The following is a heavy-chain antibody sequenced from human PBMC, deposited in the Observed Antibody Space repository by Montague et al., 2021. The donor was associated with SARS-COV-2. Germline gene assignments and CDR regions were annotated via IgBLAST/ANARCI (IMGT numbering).Heavy chain of an antibody. J-gene: IGHJ3*02. CDR1: GDSVSRGSSY. CDR3: ARGFDI. CDR2: IYYSGST. V-gene: IGHV4-61*01. Sequence: SETLSLTCTVSGDSVSRGSSYWSWIRQPPGKGLEWIGYIYYSGSTNYNPSLKSRVTISVDTSKNQFSLKLSSVTAADTAVYYCARGFDIWSQGTMVTVSS.